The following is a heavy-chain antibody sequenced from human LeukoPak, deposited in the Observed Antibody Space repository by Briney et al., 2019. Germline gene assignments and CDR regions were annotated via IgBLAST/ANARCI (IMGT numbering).Heavy chain of an antibody. CDR3: AAASAFSSSWRS. CDR1: GLTFSSYN. D-gene: IGHD6-13*01. CDR2: ITANNTTK. V-gene: IGHV3-48*01. Sequence: GGSLRLSCTASGLTFSSYNMNWVRQAPGKGPEWVAYITANNTTKYYADSVKGRFTISRDNAKKSLFLQMNSLRAEDTAVYYCAAASAFSSSWRSWGQGTVVTVSS. J-gene: IGHJ5*02.